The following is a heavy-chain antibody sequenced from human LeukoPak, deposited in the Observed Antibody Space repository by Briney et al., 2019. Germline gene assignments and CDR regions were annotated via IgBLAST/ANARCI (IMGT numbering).Heavy chain of an antibody. V-gene: IGHV1-69*04. CDR1: GGTFSSYA. J-gene: IGHJ3*02. Sequence: ASVKVSCKASGGTFSSYAISWVRQAPGQGLEWMGRIIPIFRIANYAQKFQGWVTMTRDTSISTAYMELSRLRSDDTAVYYCARDPLLGAGKDAFDIWGQGTMVTVSS. D-gene: IGHD3-16*01. CDR3: ARDPLLGAGKDAFDI. CDR2: IIPIFRIA.